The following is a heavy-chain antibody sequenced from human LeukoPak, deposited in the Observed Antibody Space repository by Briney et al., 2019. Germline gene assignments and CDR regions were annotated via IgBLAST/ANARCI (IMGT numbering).Heavy chain of an antibody. CDR2: ISSSGSTI. D-gene: IGHD4-11*01. Sequence: GGSLRLSCGASGITFSSYSMNWVRQAPGKGLEWVSYISSSGSTIYYADSVKGRFTISRDNAKNSLYLQMNSLRAEDTAVYYCARPVATVTTPGFDYWGQGTLVTVSS. V-gene: IGHV3-48*01. CDR3: ARPVATVTTPGFDY. CDR1: GITFSSYS. J-gene: IGHJ4*02.